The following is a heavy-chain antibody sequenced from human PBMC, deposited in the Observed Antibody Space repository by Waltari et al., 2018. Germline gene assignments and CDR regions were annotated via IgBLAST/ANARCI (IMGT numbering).Heavy chain of an antibody. V-gene: IGHV3-21*01. CDR2: ISSSSSYI. Sequence: EVQLVESGGGLVKPGGYLGLACEAPGFTLRSYSMNAVRQAPGKELEWVSSISSSSSYIYYADSVKGRFTISRDNAKNSLYLQMNSLRAEDTAVYYCARTVGSRFPLDYWGQGTLVTVSS. CDR1: GFTLRSYS. CDR3: ARTVGSRFPLDY. D-gene: IGHD1-26*01. J-gene: IGHJ4*02.